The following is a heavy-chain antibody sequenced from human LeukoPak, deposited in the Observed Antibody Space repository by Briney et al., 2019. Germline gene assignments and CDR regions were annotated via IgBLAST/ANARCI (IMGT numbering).Heavy chain of an antibody. D-gene: IGHD3-3*01. J-gene: IGHJ3*02. Sequence: KPSETLSLTCTVSGGSISSYYWSWIRQPPGKGLEWIGYIYYSGSTYYNPSLKSRVTISVDTSKNQFSLKLSSVTAADTAVYYCARWYYDFWSGYYWVPPDAFDIWGQGTMVTVSS. CDR1: GGSISSYY. V-gene: IGHV4-59*04. CDR3: ARWYYDFWSGYYWVPPDAFDI. CDR2: IYYSGST.